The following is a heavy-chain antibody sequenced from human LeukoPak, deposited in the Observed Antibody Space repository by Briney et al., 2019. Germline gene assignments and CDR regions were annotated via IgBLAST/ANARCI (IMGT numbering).Heavy chain of an antibody. V-gene: IGHV3-7*01. CDR1: GFTLSSYW. CDR2: IKQDGSRK. D-gene: IGHD3-22*01. Sequence: GGSLRLSCAASGFTLSSYWMSWVRQAPGKGLEWVANIKQDGSRKYYVDSVKGRFTISRDNAKNSLHLQMNSLRAEDTAVYYCARDPYYYESSGYFFGAFDIWGQGTMVTVSS. J-gene: IGHJ3*02. CDR3: ARDPYYYESSGYFFGAFDI.